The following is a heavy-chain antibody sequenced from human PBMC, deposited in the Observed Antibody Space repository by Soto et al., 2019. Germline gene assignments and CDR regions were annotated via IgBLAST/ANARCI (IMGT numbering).Heavy chain of an antibody. J-gene: IGHJ6*01. V-gene: IGHV3-23*01. Sequence: GGALGLSCASSVFTFSIYAMGWVRQAPGKGLEWVSAISGSGGSTYYADSVKGRFTISRDNSKNTLYLQMNSLRAEDTAVYYCAKERDSRRRGHYGMDVWGQGTTVTVSS. D-gene: IGHD6-13*01. CDR3: AKERDSRRRGHYGMDV. CDR1: VFTFSIYA. CDR2: ISGSGGST.